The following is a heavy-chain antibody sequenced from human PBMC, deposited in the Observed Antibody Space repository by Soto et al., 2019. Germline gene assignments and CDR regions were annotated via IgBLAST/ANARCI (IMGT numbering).Heavy chain of an antibody. CDR1: GGSISSSNW. J-gene: IGHJ6*02. CDR3: AREAGSSGGYYYYGMDV. V-gene: IGHV4-4*02. CDR2: IYHSGST. D-gene: IGHD6-19*01. Sequence: KPSETLSLTCAVSGGSISSSNWWSWVRQPPGKGLEWIGEIYHSGSTNYNPSLKSRVTISVDKSKNQFSLKLSSVTAADTAVYYCAREAGSSGGYYYYGMDVWGQGTTVTVSS.